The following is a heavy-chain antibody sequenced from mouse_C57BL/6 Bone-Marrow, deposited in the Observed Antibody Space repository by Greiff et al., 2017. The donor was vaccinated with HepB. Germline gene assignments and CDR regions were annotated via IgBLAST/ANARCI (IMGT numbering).Heavy chain of an antibody. Sequence: QVQLQQPGAELVKPGASVKMSCKASGYTFTSYWITWVKQRPGQGLEWIGDIYPGSGSTNYNEKFKSKATLTVDTSSSTAYMQLSSLTSEDSAVYYCASPSYGSSNWYFDVWGTGTTVTVSS. CDR1: GYTFTSYW. J-gene: IGHJ1*03. CDR3: ASPSYGSSNWYFDV. V-gene: IGHV1-55*01. D-gene: IGHD1-1*01. CDR2: IYPGSGST.